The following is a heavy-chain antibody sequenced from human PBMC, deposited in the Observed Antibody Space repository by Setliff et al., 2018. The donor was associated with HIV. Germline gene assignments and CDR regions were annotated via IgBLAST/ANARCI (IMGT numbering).Heavy chain of an antibody. J-gene: IGHJ4*02. D-gene: IGHD6-19*01. CDR3: ARRTDSSGWPFDS. CDR1: GGTFNIYS. Sequence: SVKVSCKASGGTFNIYSIHWVRQAPGQGLEWMGGINPIFGTPHYGQRFQGRVTITADESTSTAYMERNGLKFDDTAVYYCARRTDSSGWPFDSWGRGTLVTVSS. V-gene: IGHV1-69*13. CDR2: INPIFGTP.